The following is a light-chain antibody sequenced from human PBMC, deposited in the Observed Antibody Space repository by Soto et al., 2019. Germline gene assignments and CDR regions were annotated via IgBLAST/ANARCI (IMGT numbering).Light chain of an antibody. V-gene: IGKV4-1*01. CDR3: QQYYSTPPT. Sequence: DIVMTQSPDSLTVSLGERATINYKSSQSVLYSSNNKNYLAWYQQRPGQPPKLLIYWAATRESGVPDRFSGGGSGTDFTLTISSLQAEDVAVYYCQQYYSTPPTFGPGTKVDIK. CDR1: QSVLYSSNNKNY. CDR2: WAA. J-gene: IGKJ3*01.